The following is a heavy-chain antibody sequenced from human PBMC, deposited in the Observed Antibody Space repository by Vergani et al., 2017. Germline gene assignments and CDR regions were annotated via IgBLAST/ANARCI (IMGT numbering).Heavy chain of an antibody. CDR1: GFTSSYYG. CDR2: ISYDGTQK. D-gene: IGHD1-1*01. J-gene: IGHJ1*01. V-gene: IGHV3-30*03. CDR3: ATKSCGTPGCQMGYFRE. Sequence: QVHLVESGGGVVQPGRSLRLSCVVSGFTSSYYGMHWVRQAPGKGLEWVAVISYDGTQKYYADSVKGRFTICRDNSKSTLYLQMNSLRTEDTAVYYCATKSCGTPGCQMGYFREWGEGAVVAVSS.